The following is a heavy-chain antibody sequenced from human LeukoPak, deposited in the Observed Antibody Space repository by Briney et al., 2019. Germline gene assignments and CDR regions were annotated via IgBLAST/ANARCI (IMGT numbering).Heavy chain of an antibody. CDR3: TRLSRYCSSSSCRTSQYYFDY. CDR2: IYYTGST. Sequence: KPSETLSLTCSVSGGSISDHHWSWIRQSPGKGLEWIGYIYYTGSTNYNPSLKSRVSMSVARNQFSLNLGSVTAADSAVYYCTRLSRYCSSSSCRTSQYYFDYWGQGAPVTVSS. D-gene: IGHD2-2*01. CDR1: GGSISDHH. V-gene: IGHV4-59*11. J-gene: IGHJ4*02.